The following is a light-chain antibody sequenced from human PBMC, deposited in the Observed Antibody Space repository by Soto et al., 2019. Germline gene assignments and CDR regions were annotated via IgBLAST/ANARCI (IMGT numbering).Light chain of an antibody. Sequence: EIVLTQSPGTLSLSPGERATLSCRASQSVSSSYLAGYQQKPGQAPRLLIYGASSRATGIPDRFSGSGSGTDFTLTISRLEPEDFALYYCHQYGSSPKTFGQRTKVEI. CDR3: HQYGSSPKT. CDR2: GAS. V-gene: IGKV3-20*01. CDR1: QSVSSSY. J-gene: IGKJ1*01.